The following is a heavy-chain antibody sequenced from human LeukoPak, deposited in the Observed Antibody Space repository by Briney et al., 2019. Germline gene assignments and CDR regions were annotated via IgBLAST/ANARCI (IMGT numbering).Heavy chain of an antibody. D-gene: IGHD1-7*01. J-gene: IGHJ4*02. CDR2: ISGSGGST. CDR3: AKLRYWNFGPFDY. Sequence: PGGSLRLSCAASGFTFSSYAMRWVRQAPGKGLEWVSAISGSGGSTYYADSVKGRFTISRDNSKNTLYLQMNSLRAEDTAVYYCAKLRYWNFGPFDYWGQGTLVTASS. CDR1: GFTFSSYA. V-gene: IGHV3-23*01.